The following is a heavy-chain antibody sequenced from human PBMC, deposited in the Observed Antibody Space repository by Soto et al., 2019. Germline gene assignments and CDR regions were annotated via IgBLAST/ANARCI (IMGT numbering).Heavy chain of an antibody. D-gene: IGHD5-12*01. Sequence: PSETLSLTCTVSGGSVSSGSYYWSWIRQPPGKGLEWIGYIYYSGSTNYNPSLKSRVTISVDTSKNQFSLKLSSVTAADTAVYYCARVEMATIFGYWGQGTLVTVSS. V-gene: IGHV4-61*01. CDR3: ARVEMATIFGY. J-gene: IGHJ4*02. CDR1: GGSVSSGSYY. CDR2: IYYSGST.